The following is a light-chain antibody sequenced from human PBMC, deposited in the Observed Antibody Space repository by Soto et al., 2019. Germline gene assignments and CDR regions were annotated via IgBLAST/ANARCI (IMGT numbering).Light chain of an antibody. CDR3: QQRYILPRT. J-gene: IGKJ4*01. V-gene: IGKV1-39*01. CDR1: QSISTN. CDR2: GAS. Sequence: DLQMTQSPSSLPASVGDRVTITCRASQSISTNLNWYQQKPGKAPKGLIYGASSLRSGVPSRFTGSGSGTDFTLTINSLQPEDFATYFCQQRYILPRTFGGGTRVEI.